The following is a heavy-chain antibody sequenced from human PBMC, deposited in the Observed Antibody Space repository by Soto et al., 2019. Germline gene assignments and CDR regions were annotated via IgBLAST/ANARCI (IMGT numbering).Heavy chain of an antibody. CDR1: GFTFSSYG. CDR2: ISYDGSNK. Sequence: QVQLVGSGGGVVQPGRSLRLSCAASGFTFSSYGMHWVRQAPGKGLEWVAVISYDGSNKYYADSVKGRFTISRDNSKNTLYLQMNSLRAEDTAVYYCAKDMLREGDYWGQGTLVTVSS. V-gene: IGHV3-30*18. J-gene: IGHJ4*02. CDR3: AKDMLREGDY. D-gene: IGHD2-8*01.